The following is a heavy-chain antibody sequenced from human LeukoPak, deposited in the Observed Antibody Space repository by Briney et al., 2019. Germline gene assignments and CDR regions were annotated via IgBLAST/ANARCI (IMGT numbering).Heavy chain of an antibody. D-gene: IGHD3-10*01. CDR1: GFTFSSYG. CDR2: IWYDGSNK. J-gene: IGHJ4*02. Sequence: GGSLRLSCAASGFTFSSYGMHWVRQAPGKGMEWVAVIWYDGSNKYYADSVKGGFTISRDNSKNTLYLQMNSLRAEDTAFYYCASSYGSGSYYGGFDYWGQGTLVTVSS. V-gene: IGHV3-33*01. CDR3: ASSYGSGSYYGGFDY.